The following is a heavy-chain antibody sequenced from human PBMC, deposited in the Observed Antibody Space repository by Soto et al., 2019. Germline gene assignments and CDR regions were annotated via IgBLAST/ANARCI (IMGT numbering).Heavy chain of an antibody. J-gene: IGHJ4*02. CDR1: GFNFKAYA. V-gene: IGHV3-23*01. CDR2: ITATDGNT. CDR3: AKDEGTSSTVFDY. D-gene: IGHD4-4*01. Sequence: GGSLRLSCVASGFNFKAYAMGWVRQAPGKGLEWVSSITATDGNTYYADSVRGRFTISRDNSRNFLFLQMNGLRPEDSALYYCAKDEGTSSTVFDYWGQGTLVTVSS.